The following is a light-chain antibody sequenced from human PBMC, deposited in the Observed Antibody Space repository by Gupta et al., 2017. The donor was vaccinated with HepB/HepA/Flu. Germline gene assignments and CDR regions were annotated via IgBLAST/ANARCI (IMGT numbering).Light chain of an antibody. CDR3: HTWGSDSWF. CDR2: QDS. CDR1: NLGKKY. Sequence: SYELIQSLSVPVSPGQTASITCSGNNLGKKYTYWYQYKPGQSPVLIIYQDSRRPSDIPWRFSGSTSGNTATLTITGADGMDEADYYCHTWGSDSWFFGGGTRLTVL. V-gene: IGLV3-1*01. J-gene: IGLJ3*02.